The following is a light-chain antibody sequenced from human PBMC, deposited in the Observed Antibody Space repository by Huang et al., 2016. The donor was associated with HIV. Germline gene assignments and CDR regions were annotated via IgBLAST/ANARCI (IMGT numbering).Light chain of an antibody. J-gene: IGKJ1*01. CDR3: QQCNNWPPWT. CDR1: QSVSSN. CDR2: SAS. V-gene: IGKV3-15*01. Sequence: EIVMTQSPATLSVSPGERATLSCRASQSVSSNLAWYQQKPGQAPRLLIYSASARATGIPVRFSVSGSGTEFTLTISSLQSEDFAVYYCQQCNNWPPWTFGQGTKVEIK.